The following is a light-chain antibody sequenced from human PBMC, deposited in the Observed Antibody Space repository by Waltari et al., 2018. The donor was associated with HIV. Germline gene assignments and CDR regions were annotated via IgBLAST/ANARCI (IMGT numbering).Light chain of an antibody. CDR2: GKN. CDR1: SLRSYY. CDR3: NSRDSSGNHVV. J-gene: IGLJ2*01. Sequence: SSELTQDPALSVALGPTFRSTRQGNSLRSYYASSFQQKPGQAPELVIYGKNNRPSGIPDRFSGSSSGNTASLTITGAQAEDEADYYCNSRDSSGNHVVFGGGTKLTVL. V-gene: IGLV3-19*01.